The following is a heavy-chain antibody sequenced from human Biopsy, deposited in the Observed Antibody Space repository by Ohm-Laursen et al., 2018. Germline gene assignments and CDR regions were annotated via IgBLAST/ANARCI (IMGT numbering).Heavy chain of an antibody. CDR1: GFTFSRYA. J-gene: IGHJ5*01. V-gene: IGHV3-23*01. Sequence: SLRLSCTASGFTFSRYAMSWVRQAPGKGLEWVSAISGSGRTYYADSVKGRFTISRDNSKNTLFLQLSSLRAEDTAVYHSAKDWDHNLLDWFVPWGQGTLVTVSS. D-gene: IGHD1-1*01. CDR2: ISGSGRT. CDR3: AKDWDHNLLDWFVP.